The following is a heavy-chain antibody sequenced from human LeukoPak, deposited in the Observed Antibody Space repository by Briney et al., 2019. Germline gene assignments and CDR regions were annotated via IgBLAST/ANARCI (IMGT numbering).Heavy chain of an antibody. J-gene: IGHJ4*02. CDR3: AREERAAAAEGGFDY. CDR2: IYYSGST. V-gene: IGHV4-31*03. Sequence: SQTLSLTRTVSGGSISSGGYYWSWIRQHPGKGLEWIGYIYYSGSTYYNPSLKSRVTISVDTSKNQFSLKLSSVTAADTAVYYCAREERAAAAEGGFDYWGQGTLVTVSS. CDR1: GGSISSGGYY. D-gene: IGHD6-13*01.